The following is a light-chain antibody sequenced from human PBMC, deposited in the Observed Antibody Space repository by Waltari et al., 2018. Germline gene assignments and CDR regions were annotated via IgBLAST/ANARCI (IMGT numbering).Light chain of an antibody. V-gene: IGKV3-11*01. CDR1: QTVSRH. CDR2: DAS. Sequence: EIVLTQSPATLSLSPGESVTLPCRASQTVSRHLAWYQQRPGQAPRLLIYDASNRAPGIPARFSGSGSGTDFTLTISSLEPEDFAVYYCRQRSTWPSLTFGGGTKVGIK. J-gene: IGKJ4*01. CDR3: RQRSTWPSLT.